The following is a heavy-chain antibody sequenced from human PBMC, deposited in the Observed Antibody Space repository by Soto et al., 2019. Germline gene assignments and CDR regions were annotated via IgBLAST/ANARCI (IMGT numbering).Heavy chain of an antibody. J-gene: IGHJ4*02. CDR3: ARGKANSVFGVDTLFDY. V-gene: IGHV3-21*04. Sequence: PGGSLRLSCAASGFTFSSYSMNWVRQAPGKGLEWVSSISSSSSYIYYADSVTGRFTISRDNSKKTVYLQMNSLRAGETAVYYCARGKANSVFGVDTLFDYWGQGTLVTVSS. CDR1: GFTFSSYS. CDR2: ISSSSSYI. D-gene: IGHD3-3*01.